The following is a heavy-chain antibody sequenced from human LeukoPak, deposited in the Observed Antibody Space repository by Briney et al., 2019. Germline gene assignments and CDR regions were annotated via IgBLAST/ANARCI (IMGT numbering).Heavy chain of an antibody. V-gene: IGHV3-23*01. CDR3: ATRRNGYSYY. CDR1: GFTFSDSA. J-gene: IGHJ4*02. D-gene: IGHD5-24*01. CDR2: ISGSASST. Sequence: GGSLRLSCAASGFTFSDSAMSWVRQAQGQGLEWVSTISGSASSTFYADSVKGRFTISRDNSKNTLYVQMSSLRAEDTAVYYCATRRNGYSYYWGQGTLVTVSS.